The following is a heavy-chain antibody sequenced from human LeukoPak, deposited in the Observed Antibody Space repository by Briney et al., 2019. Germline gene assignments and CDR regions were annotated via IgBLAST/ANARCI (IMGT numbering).Heavy chain of an antibody. Sequence: GRSLRLSRAASGFTFSSYGMHWVRQAPGKGLEWVAVISYDGSNKYYADSVKGRFTTSRDNSKNTLYLQMNSLRAEDTAVYYCAKDTGPPQGYYYYGMDVWGQGTTVTVSS. CDR1: GFTFSSYG. D-gene: IGHD2-8*02. V-gene: IGHV3-30*18. CDR3: AKDTGPPQGYYYYGMDV. J-gene: IGHJ6*02. CDR2: ISYDGSNK.